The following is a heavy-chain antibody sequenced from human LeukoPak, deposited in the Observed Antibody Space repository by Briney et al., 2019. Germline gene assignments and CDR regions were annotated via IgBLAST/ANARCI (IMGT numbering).Heavy chain of an antibody. D-gene: IGHD2-15*01. CDR3: ARGRQVVAAT. CDR2: IIPIFGTA. CDR1: VGTFSSYA. V-gene: IGHV1-69*05. J-gene: IGHJ5*02. Sequence: VASVKVSCKASVGTFSSYAISWVRQAPGQGLERMGGIIPIFGTANYAQKFQGRVTITTDESTSTAYMELSSLRSEDTAVYYCARGRQVVAATWGQGTLVTVSS.